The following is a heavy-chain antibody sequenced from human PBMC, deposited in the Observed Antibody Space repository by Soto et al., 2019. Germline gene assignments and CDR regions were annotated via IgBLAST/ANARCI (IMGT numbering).Heavy chain of an antibody. V-gene: IGHV3-30*18. J-gene: IGHJ6*02. CDR1: GFTFSKFG. CDR3: AKDSDQLLFDYYYFGMDV. Sequence: QVQLVESGGGVVQPGGSLRLSCEASGFTFSKFGIHWVRQAPGKGLEWVAVVSYDGSFKYYADSVKGRFTISRDNSKNTLDLHMNSLRPEDTALYYCAKDSDQLLFDYYYFGMDVWGQGTTVTVSS. CDR2: VSYDGSFK. D-gene: IGHD2-2*01.